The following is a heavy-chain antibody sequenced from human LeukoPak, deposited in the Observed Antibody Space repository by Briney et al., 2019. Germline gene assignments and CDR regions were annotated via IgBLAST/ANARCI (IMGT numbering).Heavy chain of an antibody. CDR3: ARVGQTVAAGTYDY. Sequence: SETLSLTCTVSGGSISSYYWSWNRQSPGKGLEWIGNFFYSGSPNYNPSLKSRVTESFDTSKNQFSLKLSSVTAADTAVYYCARVGQTVAAGTYDYWGQGTLVTVSS. D-gene: IGHD6-13*01. CDR2: FFYSGSP. J-gene: IGHJ4*02. CDR1: GGSISSYY. V-gene: IGHV4-59*08.